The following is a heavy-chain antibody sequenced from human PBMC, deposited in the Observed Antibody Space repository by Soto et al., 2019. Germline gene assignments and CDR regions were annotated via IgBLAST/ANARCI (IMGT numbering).Heavy chain of an antibody. J-gene: IGHJ6*02. CDR2: IYYSGST. V-gene: IGHV4-39*01. D-gene: IGHD4-17*01. CDR3: ALSQNDYGDYDGVYYGMDV. Sequence: PSETLSLTCTVSGASISSFSYYLAWIRQPPGRGLEWIGSIYYSGSTYYNPSLKSRVTISVNTSKNQFSLKLSSVTAADTAVYYCALSQNDYGDYDGVYYGMDVWGQGTTVTVSS. CDR1: GASISSFSYY.